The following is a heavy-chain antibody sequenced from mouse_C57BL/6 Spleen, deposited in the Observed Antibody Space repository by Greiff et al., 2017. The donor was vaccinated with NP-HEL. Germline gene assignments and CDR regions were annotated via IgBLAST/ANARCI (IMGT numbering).Heavy chain of an antibody. Sequence: LVESGASVKISCKASGYAFSSYWMNWVKQRPGKGLEWIGQIYPGDGDTNYNGKFKGKATLTADKSSSTAYMQLSSLTSEDSAVYFCARSGYGSRQFAYWGQGTLVTVSA. CDR2: IYPGDGDT. J-gene: IGHJ3*01. CDR3: ARSGYGSRQFAY. D-gene: IGHD1-1*01. V-gene: IGHV1-80*01. CDR1: GYAFSSYW.